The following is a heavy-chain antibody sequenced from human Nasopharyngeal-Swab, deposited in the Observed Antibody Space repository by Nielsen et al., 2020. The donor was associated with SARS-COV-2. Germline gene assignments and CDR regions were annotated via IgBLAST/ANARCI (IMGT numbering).Heavy chain of an antibody. CDR3: AKDFRSGWTSYYYYYMDV. CDR1: GFTFSSYG. Sequence: GESLKIFCAASGFTFSSYGMHWVRQAPGKGLEWVAVISYDGSNKYYADSVKGRFTISRDNSKNTLYLQMNSLRAEDTAVYYCAKDFRSGWTSYYYYYMDVWGKGTTVTVSS. J-gene: IGHJ6*03. V-gene: IGHV3-30*18. CDR2: ISYDGSNK. D-gene: IGHD6-19*01.